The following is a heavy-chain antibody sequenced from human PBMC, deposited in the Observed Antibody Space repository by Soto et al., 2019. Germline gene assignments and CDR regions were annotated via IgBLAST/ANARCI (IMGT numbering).Heavy chain of an antibody. J-gene: IGHJ6*01. D-gene: IGHD2-2*02. V-gene: IGHV3-74*01. CDR3: ARGIPGYYGKDV. CDR1: GFTFSNYW. Sequence: EVQLVESGGGLVQPGGSLRLSCAASGFTFSNYWIHWVRQAPGKGLVWVSRIKGDGSRIDYADSVKGRFTISRDNAKNTVYVQMNSLGDEDAAVYYCARGIPGYYGKDVWGQWTTVTVSS. CDR2: IKGDGSRI.